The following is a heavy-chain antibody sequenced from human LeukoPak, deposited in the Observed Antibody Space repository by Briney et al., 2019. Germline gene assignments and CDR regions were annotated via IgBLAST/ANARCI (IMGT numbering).Heavy chain of an antibody. D-gene: IGHD1-1*01. CDR2: IKSKTEGGTT. CDR3: TTDGSDY. J-gene: IGHJ4*02. V-gene: IGHV3-15*01. Sequence: GGSLRLSCAASGFTFSNAWMSWVRQAPGKGLEWVGRIKSKTEGGTTDYAAPVKDRFTNSRDDSKNTLYLQMNSLKIEDTAVYYCTTDGSDYWGQGTLVTVSS. CDR1: GFTFSNAW.